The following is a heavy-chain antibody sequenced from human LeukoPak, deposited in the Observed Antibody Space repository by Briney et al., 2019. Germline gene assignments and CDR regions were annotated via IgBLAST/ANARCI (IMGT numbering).Heavy chain of an antibody. CDR1: GDPINTKSYY. CDR2: IYYSGNT. J-gene: IGHJ4*02. V-gene: IGHV4-39*01. D-gene: IGHD5-18*01. Sequence: ASETLSLTCTVSGDPINTKSYYWGWIRQPPGKGLEWIGSIYYSGNTYYNPSLKSRVTLSIDTSKNQFSLRLSSVTAADTAVYYCARHSYGTFDYWGQGTLVTVSS. CDR3: ARHSYGTFDY.